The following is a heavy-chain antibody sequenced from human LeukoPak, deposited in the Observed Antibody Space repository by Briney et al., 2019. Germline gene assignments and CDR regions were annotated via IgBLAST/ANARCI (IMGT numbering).Heavy chain of an antibody. V-gene: IGHV3-30*18. J-gene: IGHJ4*02. CDR2: ISYDGSNK. D-gene: IGHD3-10*01. CDR1: GFTFSSYG. Sequence: GGSLRLSCAASGFTFSSYGMHWVRQAPGKGLEWVAVISYDGSNKYYADSVKGRFTISRDNSKKTLYLEMNSLRAEDTAVYYCAKNAITTVREPDCFDYWGQGTLVTVSS. CDR3: AKNAITTVREPDCFDY.